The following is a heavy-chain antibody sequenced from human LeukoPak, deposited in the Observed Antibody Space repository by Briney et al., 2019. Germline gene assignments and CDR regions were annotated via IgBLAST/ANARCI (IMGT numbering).Heavy chain of an antibody. D-gene: IGHD3-9*01. CDR1: GGSISSSSYY. CDR2: IYYSGST. CDR3: ARQTRFVLRYFDWPDAFDI. J-gene: IGHJ3*02. V-gene: IGHV4-39*01. Sequence: PSETLSLTCTVSGGSISSSSYYWGWIRQPPGKGLEWIGSIYYSGSTYYNPSLKSRVTISVDTSKNQFSLKLSSVTAADTAVYYCARQTRFVLRYFDWPDAFDIWGQGTMVTVSS.